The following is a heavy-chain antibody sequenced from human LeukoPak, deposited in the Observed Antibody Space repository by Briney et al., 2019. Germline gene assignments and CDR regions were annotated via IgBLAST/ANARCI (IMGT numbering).Heavy chain of an antibody. CDR3: ARDYWSMVRGVSGWFDP. D-gene: IGHD3-10*01. J-gene: IGHJ5*02. V-gene: IGHV1-3*01. Sequence: ASVKVSCKASGYTFTSYAMHWVRQAPGQRLEWMGWINAGNGNTKYSQKFQGRVTITRDTSASTAYMELSSLRSEDTGVYYCARDYWSMVRGVSGWFDPWGQGTLVTVSS. CDR1: GYTFTSYA. CDR2: INAGNGNT.